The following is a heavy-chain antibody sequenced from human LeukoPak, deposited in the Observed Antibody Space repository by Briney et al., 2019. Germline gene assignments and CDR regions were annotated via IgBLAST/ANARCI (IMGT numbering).Heavy chain of an antibody. V-gene: IGHV3-30*02. CDR1: GFTFSSYG. CDR2: IRYDGSHK. Sequence: GGSLRLSCAASGFTFSSYGMHWVRQAPGKGLEWVAFIRYDGSHKYYADSVKGRFTISRDNSKNTLYLQMNSLRAEDTAVYYCARDHDFWSGYMDWGQGTLVTVSS. D-gene: IGHD3-3*01. CDR3: ARDHDFWSGYMD. J-gene: IGHJ4*02.